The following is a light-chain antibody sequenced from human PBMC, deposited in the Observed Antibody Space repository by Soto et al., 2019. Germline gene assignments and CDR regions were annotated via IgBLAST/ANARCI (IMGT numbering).Light chain of an antibody. CDR3: QQYDNLAFT. V-gene: IGKV1-9*01. J-gene: IGKJ3*01. CDR1: QGISSY. Sequence: DIQLTQSPSFLSASVGDRVTITCRASQGISSYLAWYQQKPGKAPKLLIYAASTLQSGVPSRFSGSGSGTDFTFTISSLQPEDIATYYCQQYDNLAFTFGPGTKVDIK. CDR2: AAS.